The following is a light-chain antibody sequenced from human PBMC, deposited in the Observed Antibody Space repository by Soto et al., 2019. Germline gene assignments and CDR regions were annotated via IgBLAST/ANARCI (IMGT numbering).Light chain of an antibody. J-gene: IGLJ1*01. Sequence: QSALTQPASVSGSPGQSITISCTGTSSDVGGYNYVSWYQQHPGKAPKLMIYDVSHRPSGVSNRFSVSKSGNTASLTISGLQAEDEADYYSSSYTSSSTVFGTGTKLTVL. CDR2: DVS. CDR3: SSYTSSSTV. V-gene: IGLV2-14*01. CDR1: SSDVGGYNY.